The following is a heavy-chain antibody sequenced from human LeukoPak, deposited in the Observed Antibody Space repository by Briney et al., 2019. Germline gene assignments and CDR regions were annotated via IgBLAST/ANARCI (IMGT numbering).Heavy chain of an antibody. CDR1: GGPISSGGYY. CDR2: IYYSGST. CDR3: ARDTGYGGNWAWFDP. J-gene: IGHJ5*02. V-gene: IGHV4-31*03. Sequence: SDTLSLTCTVSGGPISSGGYYWSWIRQHPGKGLEWIGYIYYSGSTYYNPSLKSRVTISVDTSKNQFSLKLSSVTAADTAVYYCARDTGYGGNWAWFDPWGQGTLVTVSS. D-gene: IGHD4-23*01.